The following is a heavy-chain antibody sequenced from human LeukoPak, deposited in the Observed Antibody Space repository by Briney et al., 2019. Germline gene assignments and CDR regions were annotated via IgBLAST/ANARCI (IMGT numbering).Heavy chain of an antibody. Sequence: PSETLPLTCAVSGYSISSGYCWGWIRQPPGKGLEWIGSIYHSGSTYYNLSLKSRVTISVDTSKNQFSLKLSSVTAADAAVYYCARHPTGTIVGWYFDLWGRGTLVTVSS. CDR2: IYHSGST. V-gene: IGHV4-38-2*01. CDR1: GYSISSGYC. CDR3: ARHPTGTIVGWYFDL. D-gene: IGHD1-7*01. J-gene: IGHJ2*01.